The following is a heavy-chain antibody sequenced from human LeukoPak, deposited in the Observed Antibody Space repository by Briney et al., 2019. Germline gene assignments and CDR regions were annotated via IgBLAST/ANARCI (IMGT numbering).Heavy chain of an antibody. CDR3: ARWRSDDYFDY. CDR2: VRASGGDT. Sequence: GGSLRLSCAASGFTFSPYAMSWVRQAPGKGLEWVSGVRASGGDTYYADSMKGRFTISRDNSRNTLYLQINGLTAEDTAVYYCARWRSDDYFDYWGQGTLVTVSS. V-gene: IGHV3-23*01. J-gene: IGHJ4*02. CDR1: GFTFSPYA.